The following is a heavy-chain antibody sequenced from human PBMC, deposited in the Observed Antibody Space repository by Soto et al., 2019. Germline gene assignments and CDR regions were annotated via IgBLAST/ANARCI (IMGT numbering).Heavy chain of an antibody. CDR1: GGSISSYY. D-gene: IGHD3-9*01. V-gene: IGHV4-59*08. CDR2: IYYSGST. CDR3: ARHAHPAYDISTGYFDY. J-gene: IGHJ4*02. Sequence: SETLSLTCTVSGGSISSYYWSWIRQPPGKGLEWIGYIYYSGSTNYNPSLKSRVTISVDTSKNQFSLKLSSVTAADTAVYYCARHAHPAYDISTGYFDYWGQGTLVTVSS.